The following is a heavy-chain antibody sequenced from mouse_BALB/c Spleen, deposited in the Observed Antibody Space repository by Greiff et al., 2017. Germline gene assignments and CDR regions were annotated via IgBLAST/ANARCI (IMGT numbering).Heavy chain of an antibody. Sequence: DVKLVESGGGLVKPGGSLKLSCAASGFTFSSYAMSWVRQTPEKRLEWVASISSGGSTYYPDSVKGRFTISRDNARNILYLQMSSLRSEDTAMYYCARVTTVVTKGFAYWGQGTLVTVSA. V-gene: IGHV5-6-5*01. D-gene: IGHD1-1*01. CDR2: ISSGGST. J-gene: IGHJ3*01. CDR1: GFTFSSYA. CDR3: ARVTTVVTKGFAY.